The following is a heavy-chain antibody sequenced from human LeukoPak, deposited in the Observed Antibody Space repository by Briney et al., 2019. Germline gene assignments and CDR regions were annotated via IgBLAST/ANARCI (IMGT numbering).Heavy chain of an antibody. D-gene: IGHD6-13*01. CDR1: GGSISSYY. J-gene: IGHJ3*02. CDR3: ARHSAHSSTNDAFDM. Sequence: SETLSLTCTVSGGSISSYYWSWIRQPPGKGLEWIGYIYYSGSTNYNPSLKSRVTISVDTSKNQFSLKLTSVTAADTAVYYCARHSAHSSTNDAFDMWGQGTLVIVSS. CDR2: IYYSGST. V-gene: IGHV4-59*01.